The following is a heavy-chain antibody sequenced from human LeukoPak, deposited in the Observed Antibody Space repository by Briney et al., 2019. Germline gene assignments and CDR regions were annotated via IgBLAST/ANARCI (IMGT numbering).Heavy chain of an antibody. CDR2: IRYDGSNK. CDR1: GFNFRAYW. CDR3: AKGMAVAGIWFDP. J-gene: IGHJ5*02. V-gene: IGHV3-30*02. Sequence: PGGSLRLSCTTSGFNFRAYWMGWVRQAPGKGLEWVAFIRYDGSNKYYADSVKGRFTISRDNSKNTLYLQMNSLRAEDTAVYYCAKGMAVAGIWFDPWGQGTLVTVSS. D-gene: IGHD6-13*01.